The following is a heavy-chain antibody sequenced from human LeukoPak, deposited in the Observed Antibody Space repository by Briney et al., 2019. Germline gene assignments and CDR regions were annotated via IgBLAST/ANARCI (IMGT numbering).Heavy chain of an antibody. CDR3: ATALLSASTYMDV. J-gene: IGHJ6*03. D-gene: IGHD1-1*01. CDR1: GFTFSSYA. V-gene: IGHV3-23*01. CDR2: TSGSGGST. Sequence: GGSLRLSCVASGFTFSSYAMSWVRQAPAKGLEWVSWTSGSGGSTYYADSVKGRFTISRDNSKNTVYLQMNSLRAEDTAVYYCATALLSASTYMDVWGKGTTVTVSS.